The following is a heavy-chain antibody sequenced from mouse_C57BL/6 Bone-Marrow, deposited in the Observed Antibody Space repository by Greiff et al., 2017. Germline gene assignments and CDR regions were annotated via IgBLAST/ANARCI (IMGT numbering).Heavy chain of an antibody. Sequence: EVQVVESGGGLVKPGGSLKLSCAASGFTFSDYGMHWVRQAPEQGLEWVAYISSGSSTIYYADTVKGRCTISRDNAKNTLFLQMTSLVSEDAAMYYCARRWLLPYAMDDWGQGTSVTVSS. D-gene: IGHD2-3*01. CDR2: ISSGSSTI. V-gene: IGHV5-17*01. CDR1: GFTFSDYG. CDR3: ARRWLLPYAMDD. J-gene: IGHJ4*01.